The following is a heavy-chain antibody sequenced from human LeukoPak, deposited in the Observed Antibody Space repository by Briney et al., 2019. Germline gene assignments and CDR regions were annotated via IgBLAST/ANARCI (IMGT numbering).Heavy chain of an antibody. J-gene: IGHJ6*03. CDR2: IYTSGST. CDR1: GGSISSYY. D-gene: IGHD3-22*01. V-gene: IGHV4-4*07. CDR3: ARDERTYYYDSSAYSYYYYYMDV. Sequence: SETLSLTCTVSGGSISSYYWSWIRQPAGKGLEWIGRIYTSGSTNYNPSLKSRVTMSVDTSKNQFPLKLSSVTAADTAVYYCARDERTYYYDSSAYSYYYYYMDVWGKGTTVTISS.